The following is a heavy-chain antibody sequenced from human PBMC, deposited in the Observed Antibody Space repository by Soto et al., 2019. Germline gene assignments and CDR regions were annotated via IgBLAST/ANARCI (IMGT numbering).Heavy chain of an antibody. Sequence: VGSLRLSCAASGFTFSSYGMHWVRQAPGKGLEWVAVIWYDGSNKYYADSVKGRFTISRDNSKNTLYLQMNSLRAEDTAVYYCARDGHDYGDYVDWYFDLWGRGTLVTVSS. J-gene: IGHJ2*01. V-gene: IGHV3-33*01. CDR3: ARDGHDYGDYVDWYFDL. CDR2: IWYDGSNK. CDR1: GFTFSSYG. D-gene: IGHD4-17*01.